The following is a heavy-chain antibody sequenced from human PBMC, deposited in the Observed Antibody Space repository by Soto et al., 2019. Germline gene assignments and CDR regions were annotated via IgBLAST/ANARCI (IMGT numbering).Heavy chain of an antibody. CDR1: GLTFSSYS. Sequence: GGSLRLSCAASGLTFSSYSMNWVRQAQGKGLEWVSYISSSSSTIYYADSAKGRFTISRDNAKNSLYLQMNSLRAEDTAVYYCARHPERIAQIGWFDPWGQGTLVTVSS. V-gene: IGHV3-48*01. J-gene: IGHJ5*02. D-gene: IGHD6-13*01. CDR2: ISSSSSTI. CDR3: ARHPERIAQIGWFDP.